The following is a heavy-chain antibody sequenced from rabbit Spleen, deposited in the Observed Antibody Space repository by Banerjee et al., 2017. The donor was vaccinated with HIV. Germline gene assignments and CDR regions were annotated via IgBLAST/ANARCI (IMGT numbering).Heavy chain of an antibody. Sequence: QSLEESGGGLVKPGASLTLTCKGSGLSLSDKDVMCWVRQAPGKGLEWIACINTVTGKSVYASWAKGRFTASKTSSTTVTLQMTSLTAADTATYFCARDLTGVIGWNFGWWGQGTLVTVS. D-gene: IGHD4-1*01. CDR3: ARDLTGVIGWNFGW. CDR1: GLSLSDKDV. J-gene: IGHJ3*01. CDR2: INTVTGKS. V-gene: IGHV1S40*01.